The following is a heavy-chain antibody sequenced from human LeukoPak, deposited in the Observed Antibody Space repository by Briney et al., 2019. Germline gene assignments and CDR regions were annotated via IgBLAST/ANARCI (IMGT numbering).Heavy chain of an antibody. CDR2: ISSSSSYI. CDR3: ARDHHCSGGSCYSAEYFQH. D-gene: IGHD2-15*01. J-gene: IGHJ1*01. Sequence: GGSLRLSCAASGFTFSSYSMNWVRQAPGKGLEWVSSISSSSSYIYYADSVKGRFTISRDNAKNSLYLQMNSLRAEDTAVYYCARDHHCSGGSCYSAEYFQHWGQGTLVTVSS. V-gene: IGHV3-21*01. CDR1: GFTFSSYS.